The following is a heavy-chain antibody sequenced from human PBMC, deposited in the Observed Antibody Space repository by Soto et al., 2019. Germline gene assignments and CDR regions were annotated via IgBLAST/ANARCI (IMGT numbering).Heavy chain of an antibody. Sequence: QVQLVQSGAEEKKPGASVKVSCKASGYTFTVYAMHWVRQAPGQRLEWMGWINAGNGNTKYSQKFQGRVTITRDTSARTAYRELSSLRSEDTAVYYCARAVAVPADFDYWGQGTLVTVSS. D-gene: IGHD6-19*01. CDR1: GYTFTVYA. J-gene: IGHJ4*02. CDR3: ARAVAVPADFDY. V-gene: IGHV1-3*05. CDR2: INAGNGNT.